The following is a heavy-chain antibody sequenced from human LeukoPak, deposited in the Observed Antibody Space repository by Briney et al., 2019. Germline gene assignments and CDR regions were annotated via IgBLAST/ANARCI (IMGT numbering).Heavy chain of an antibody. CDR2: IYYSGST. J-gene: IGHJ3*02. Sequence: PSQTLSLTCAVSGGSISSGGYSWSWIRQPPGKGLEWIGSIYYSGSTYYNPSLKSRVTISVDTSKNQSSLKLSSVTAADTAVYYCAITYYDFWSGYFTAGNDAFDIWGQGTMVTVSS. CDR3: AITYYDFWSGYFTAGNDAFDI. D-gene: IGHD3-3*01. CDR1: GGSISSGGYS. V-gene: IGHV4-30-2*03.